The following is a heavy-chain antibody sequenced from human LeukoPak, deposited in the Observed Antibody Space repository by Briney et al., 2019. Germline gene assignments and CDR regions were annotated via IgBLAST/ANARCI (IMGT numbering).Heavy chain of an antibody. V-gene: IGHV1-18*01. CDR1: GFTFTNYG. CDR2: ISAYNGNT. D-gene: IGHD6-6*01. CDR3: ARHRAYSSSSPFDY. Sequence: GASVNVSCKASGFTFTNYGISWVRQAPGQGLEWMGWISAYNGNTNYAQKLQGRATMTTDTSTSTAYMELRSLRSDDTAVYYCARHRAYSSSSPFDYWGQGTLVTVSS. J-gene: IGHJ4*02.